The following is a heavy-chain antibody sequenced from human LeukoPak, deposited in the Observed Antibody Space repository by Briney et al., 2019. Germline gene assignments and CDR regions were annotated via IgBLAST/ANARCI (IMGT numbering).Heavy chain of an antibody. CDR1: GFTLSSYC. V-gene: IGHV3-74*01. CDR2: INTDGSIT. CDR3: VRPDIVTVPLGC. D-gene: IGHD2-2*01. J-gene: IGHJ4*02. Sequence: GGSLRFSCAASGFTLSSYCMRWVRQDPGKGLLWVSRINTDGSITDYADSVKGRFTISRDNAKNTLYLQVNSLRAEDTAIYYCVRPDIVTVPLGCWGQGTLVTVSS.